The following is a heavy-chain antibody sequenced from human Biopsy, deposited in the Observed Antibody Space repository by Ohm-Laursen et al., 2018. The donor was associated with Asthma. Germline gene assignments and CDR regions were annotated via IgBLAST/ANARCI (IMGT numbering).Heavy chain of an antibody. D-gene: IGHD6-19*01. CDR3: ATYSTGWSGVEF. V-gene: IGHV4-59*07. Sequence: SDTLSLTCSVSGASIGQYYWTWIRQSPGKGLEWIGYIFYGGNSYYSSSLKSRVSISVDPSKKQFSLTLDSVTAADTAVYYCATYSTGWSGVEFWGQGTRVTVSS. CDR2: IFYGGNS. CDR1: GASIGQYY. J-gene: IGHJ4*02.